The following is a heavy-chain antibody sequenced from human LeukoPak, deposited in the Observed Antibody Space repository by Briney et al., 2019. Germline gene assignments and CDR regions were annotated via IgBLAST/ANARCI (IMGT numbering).Heavy chain of an antibody. CDR1: GFTFSSYS. CDR2: ISSSSSYI. CDR3: ARDRTAAFDI. D-gene: IGHD4-17*01. V-gene: IGHV3-21*01. J-gene: IGHJ3*02. Sequence: GGSLRLSCAASGFTFSSYSMNWARQAPGKGLEWVSSISSSSSYIYYADSVKGRFTISRDNAKNSLYLQMNSLRAEDTAVYYCARDRTAAFDIWGQGTMVTVSS.